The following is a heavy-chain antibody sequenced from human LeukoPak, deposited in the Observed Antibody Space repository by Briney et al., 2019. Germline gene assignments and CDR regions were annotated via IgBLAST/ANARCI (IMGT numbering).Heavy chain of an antibody. CDR2: ISYDGSNK. V-gene: IGHV3-30*18. CDR3: AKVPAATNSRDVGYFDY. J-gene: IGHJ4*02. CDR1: GFTFSSYG. D-gene: IGHD2-2*01. Sequence: GRSLRLSCAASGFTFSSYGMHWVRQAPGKGLEWVAVISYDGSNKYYADSVKGRLTISRDNSKNTLYLQMNSLRAEDTAVYYCAKVPAATNSRDVGYFDYWGQGTLVTVSS.